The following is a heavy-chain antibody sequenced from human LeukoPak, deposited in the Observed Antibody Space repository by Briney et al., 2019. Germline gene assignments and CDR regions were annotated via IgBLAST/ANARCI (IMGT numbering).Heavy chain of an antibody. CDR1: GFTVSSNY. Sequence: GGSLRLSCAASGFTVSSNYMSWVRQAPGKGLEWVSSISSSSSYIYYADSVKGRFTISRDNAKNSLYLQMNSLRAEDTAVYYCARELRFDYWGQGTLVTVSS. CDR3: ARELRFDY. CDR2: ISSSSSYI. V-gene: IGHV3-21*01. J-gene: IGHJ4*02.